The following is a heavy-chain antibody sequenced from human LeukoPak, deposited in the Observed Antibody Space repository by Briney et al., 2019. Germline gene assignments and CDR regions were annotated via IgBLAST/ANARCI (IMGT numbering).Heavy chain of an antibody. D-gene: IGHD3-16*02. J-gene: IGHJ4*02. Sequence: SETLSLTCTVSGGSISSYYWNWIRLPPGKGLEWIGYITDSGSTNYNLALNSRVTISVDTSKNQYSLWLTSVTAADTAVYYCARFPFRITFGGVIEDYWGQGTLVTVSS. CDR3: ARFPFRITFGGVIEDY. CDR1: GGSISSYY. V-gene: IGHV4-59*01. CDR2: ITDSGST.